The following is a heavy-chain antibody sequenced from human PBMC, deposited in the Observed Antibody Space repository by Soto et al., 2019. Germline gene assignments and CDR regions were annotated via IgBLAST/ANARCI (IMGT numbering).Heavy chain of an antibody. CDR2: IYYSVST. CDR1: GGSISSGDYY. CDR3: ARAADDYGMDV. J-gene: IGHJ6*02. Sequence: QVQLQESGPGLVKPSQTLSLTCTVSGGSISSGDYYWSWIRQPPGKGLEWIGYIYYSVSTYYNTYLKSRVTISVDTSTNQFSLKLSSVTAADTAVYYCARAADDYGMDVWGQGTTVTVSS. V-gene: IGHV4-30-4*01.